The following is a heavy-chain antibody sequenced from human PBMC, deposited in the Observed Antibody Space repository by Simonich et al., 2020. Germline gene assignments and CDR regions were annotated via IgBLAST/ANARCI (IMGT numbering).Heavy chain of an antibody. CDR1: GGSFSGYY. V-gene: IGHV4-34*01. D-gene: IGHD6-13*01. J-gene: IGHJ1*01. CDR3: ARGLRVAAAGTAFQH. Sequence: QVQLQQWGAGLLKPSETLSLTCAVYGGSFSGYYWSWIRHPPGKGLAWIGEINHSGSTTYNPSLKSRVTISVDTSKNQFSLKLSSVTAADTAVYYCARGLRVAAAGTAFQHWGQGTLVTVSS. CDR2: INHSGST.